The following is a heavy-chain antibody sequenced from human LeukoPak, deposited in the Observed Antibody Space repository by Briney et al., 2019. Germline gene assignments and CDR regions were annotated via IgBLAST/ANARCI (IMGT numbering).Heavy chain of an antibody. V-gene: IGHV4-34*01. CDR1: GGSFSGYY. Sequence: SETLSLTCAVYGGSFSGYYWSWIRQPPGKGLEWIGEINHSGSTNYNPSLKSRVTISVDTSKNQFSLKLSSVTAADTAVYYCARGLHAFDIWGQGTMVTVSS. J-gene: IGHJ3*02. CDR3: ARGLHAFDI. CDR2: INHSGST.